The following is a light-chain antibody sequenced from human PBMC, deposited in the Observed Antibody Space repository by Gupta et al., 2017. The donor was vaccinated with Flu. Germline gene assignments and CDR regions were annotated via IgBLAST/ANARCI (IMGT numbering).Light chain of an antibody. J-gene: IGKJ5*01. CDR1: QDISHN. Sequence: DIQLTQSPSFLSASVGDRVAITCRASQDISHNLAWYQEKPGEAPKLLIYAAYTLQGGVPSRFTGSGSGTEFTLTISGLQPADFATYYCQQVNTYPITFGPGTRLDIK. CDR2: AAY. CDR3: QQVNTYPIT. V-gene: IGKV1-9*01.